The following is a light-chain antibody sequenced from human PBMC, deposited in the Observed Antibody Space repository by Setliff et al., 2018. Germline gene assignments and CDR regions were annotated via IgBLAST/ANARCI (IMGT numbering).Light chain of an antibody. Sequence: QSVLTQPPSVSGAPGQRVTISCTGSSSNIGAGYDVYWYQQLPGTAPKLLIYGNSNRPSGVPDRFSGSKSGTSASLAITGLQAEDEADYYCQSYDSSLSGSDVFGTGTKGTVL. J-gene: IGLJ1*01. CDR3: QSYDSSLSGSDV. CDR2: GNS. V-gene: IGLV1-40*01. CDR1: SSNIGAGYD.